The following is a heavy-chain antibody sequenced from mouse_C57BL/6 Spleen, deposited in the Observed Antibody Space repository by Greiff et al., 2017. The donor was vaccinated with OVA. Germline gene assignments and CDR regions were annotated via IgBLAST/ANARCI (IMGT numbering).Heavy chain of an antibody. J-gene: IGHJ2*01. Sequence: VQLQQSGAELARPGASVKLSCKASGYTFTSYGISWVKQRTGQGLEWIGEIYPRSGNTYYNEKFKGKGTLTADKSSSTAYMELRSLTSEDSAVYVCARYGDGNYVDYWGQGTTLTVSS. V-gene: IGHV1-81*01. CDR3: ARYGDGNYVDY. CDR1: GYTFTSYG. CDR2: IYPRSGNT. D-gene: IGHD2-1*01.